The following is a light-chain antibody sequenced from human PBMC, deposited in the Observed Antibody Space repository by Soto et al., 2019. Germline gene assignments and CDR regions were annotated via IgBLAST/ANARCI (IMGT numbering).Light chain of an antibody. CDR2: YDS. Sequence: SYELTQPPSVSVAPGETARISWGGNNVGSRSVHWYQQKPGQAPFLVIYYDSDRPSGIPERFSGSNSGNTATLIISRVEAGDEADYYCQVWEATGDQVVFGGGTKRTVL. CDR1: NVGSRS. J-gene: IGLJ2*01. V-gene: IGLV3-21*01. CDR3: QVWEATGDQVV.